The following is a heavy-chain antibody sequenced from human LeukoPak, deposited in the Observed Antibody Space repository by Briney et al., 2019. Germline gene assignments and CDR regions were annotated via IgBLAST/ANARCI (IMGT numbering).Heavy chain of an antibody. Sequence: GGSLRLSCAASGFTFSSYAMSWVRQAPGKGLEWVSAISGSGGSTYYADSVKGRFTISRGNSKNTLYLQMNSLRAEDTAVYYCAKDSVIYYYYMDVWGKGTTVTVSS. J-gene: IGHJ6*03. V-gene: IGHV3-23*01. CDR3: AKDSVIYYYYMDV. CDR2: ISGSGGST. CDR1: GFTFSSYA. D-gene: IGHD3-10*01.